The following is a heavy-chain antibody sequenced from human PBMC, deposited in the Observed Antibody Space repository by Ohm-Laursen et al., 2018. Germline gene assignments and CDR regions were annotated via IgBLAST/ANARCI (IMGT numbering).Heavy chain of an antibody. Sequence: ASVKVSCKASGGTFSSYAISWVRQAPGQGLEWMGGIIPIFGTANYAQKFQGRVTITADKSTSTAYMELSSLRSEDTAVYYCAISEVGATGGNWFDPWGQGTLVTVSS. V-gene: IGHV1-69*06. CDR1: GGTFSSYA. CDR2: IIPIFGTA. J-gene: IGHJ5*02. CDR3: AISEVGATGGNWFDP. D-gene: IGHD1-26*01.